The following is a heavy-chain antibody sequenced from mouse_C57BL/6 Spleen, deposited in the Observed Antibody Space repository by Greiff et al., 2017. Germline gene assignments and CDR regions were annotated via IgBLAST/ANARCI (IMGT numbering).Heavy chain of an antibody. Sequence: EVQLQQSGPELVKPGASVKISCKASGYTFTDYNMNWVKQSHGKSLEWIGYINPNNGGTNYKQKFKGKATLTVDKSSSTAYMELRILTSEDSAVYCCARRWLGYYAMDYWGQGTSVTVSS. CDR2: INPNNGGT. D-gene: IGHD2-3*01. CDR1: GYTFTDYN. V-gene: IGHV1-26*01. CDR3: ARRWLGYYAMDY. J-gene: IGHJ4*01.